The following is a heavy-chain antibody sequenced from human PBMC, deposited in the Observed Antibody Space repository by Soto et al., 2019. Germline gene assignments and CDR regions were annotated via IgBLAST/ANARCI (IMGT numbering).Heavy chain of an antibody. D-gene: IGHD3-3*01. J-gene: IGHJ6*02. CDR2: IYYSGST. CDR1: GGSISSSSYY. V-gene: IGHV4-39*01. CDR3: ARAKFTFFGVVILYYYYSGMDV. Sequence: SETLSLTCTVSGGSISSSSYYWGWIRQPPGKGLEWIGSIYYSGSTYYNPSLKSRVTISVDTSKNQFSLKLSSVTAADTAVYYCARAKFTFFGVVILYYYYSGMDVGGQGTTVPVSS.